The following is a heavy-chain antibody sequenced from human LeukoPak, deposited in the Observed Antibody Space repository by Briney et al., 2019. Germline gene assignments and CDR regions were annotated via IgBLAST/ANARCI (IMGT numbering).Heavy chain of an antibody. CDR1: GFTFSSYS. D-gene: IGHD3-10*01. Sequence: PGGSLRLSCAASGFTFSSYSMNWVRQAPGKGLEWVSSISSSSSYIYYADSVKGRFTISRDNAKNSLYLQMNSLRAEDTAVYYCARDHHTWLGEGFDYWGQGTLVTVSS. V-gene: IGHV3-21*01. CDR3: ARDHHTWLGEGFDY. CDR2: ISSSSSYI. J-gene: IGHJ4*02.